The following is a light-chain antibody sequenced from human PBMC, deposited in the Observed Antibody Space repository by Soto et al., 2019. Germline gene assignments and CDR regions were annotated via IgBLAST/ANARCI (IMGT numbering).Light chain of an antibody. CDR1: QGISNF. Sequence: DIQMTQSPSSLSASVGDRVTITCRASQGISNFLAWYQHKPGKVPKLLIYAASTLQLGVPSRFSGSGSGTDFTLTSSSLQPEDVATYYCETYKSAPSLAFGGGTKVEIK. J-gene: IGKJ4*01. V-gene: IGKV1-27*01. CDR2: AAS. CDR3: ETYKSAPSLA.